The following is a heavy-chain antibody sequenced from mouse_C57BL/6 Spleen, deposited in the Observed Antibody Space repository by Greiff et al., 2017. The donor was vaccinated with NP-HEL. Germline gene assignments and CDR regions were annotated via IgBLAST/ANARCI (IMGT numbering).Heavy chain of an antibody. D-gene: IGHD2-4*01. V-gene: IGHV1-39*01. CDR1: GYSFTDYN. J-gene: IGHJ4*01. CDR2: INPNYGTT. CDR3: SSEGDDDYGYYAMDY. Sequence: EVQLQQSGPELVKPGASVKISCKASGYSFTDYNMNWVKQSNGKSLEWIGVINPNYGTTSYNQKFKGKATLTVDQSSSTAYMQLNSLTSEDSAVYDGSSEGDDDYGYYAMDYWGQGTSVTVSS.